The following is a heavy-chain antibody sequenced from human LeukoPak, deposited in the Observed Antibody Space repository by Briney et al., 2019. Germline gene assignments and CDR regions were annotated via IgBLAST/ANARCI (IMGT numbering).Heavy chain of an antibody. V-gene: IGHV3-7*01. J-gene: IGHJ4*02. CDR1: GFTFNRDW. D-gene: IGHD1-7*01. CDR2: INQDESKT. CDR3: ARDVGGTLDY. Sequence: PGGSLRLSCAASGFTFNRDWMAWVRQTPGKGLEWVANINQDESKTNYVDSVKGRFTISRDNTDNSLYLQMNSLRAEDTAVYYCARDVGGTLDYWGQGTLVTVSS.